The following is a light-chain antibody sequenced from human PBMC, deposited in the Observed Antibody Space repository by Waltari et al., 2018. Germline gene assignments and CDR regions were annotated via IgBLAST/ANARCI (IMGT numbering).Light chain of an antibody. CDR2: WAS. CDR1: QTISYSSNNKNY. CDR3: QQYYSVPLT. Sequence: IVMTQSPDSLAVSLGERATINSKSSQTISYSSNNKNYLAWYQKKPGQPPRLLISWASSRESGVPDRFSGSGSGTDFTLTISSLQVEDVAIYYCQQYYSVPLTFGQGTKVGIK. J-gene: IGKJ1*01. V-gene: IGKV4-1*01.